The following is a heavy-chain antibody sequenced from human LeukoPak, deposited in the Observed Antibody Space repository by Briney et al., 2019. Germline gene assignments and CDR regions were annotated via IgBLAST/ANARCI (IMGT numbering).Heavy chain of an antibody. J-gene: IGHJ4*02. CDR3: ARATGTTTIAVAGRSDY. Sequence: ASVKVSCKASGYTFTSYGISWVRQAPGQGLEWMGWISAYNGNTNYAQKLQGRVTMTTDTSTSTAYMELRSLRSDDTAVYYCARATGTTTIAVAGRSDYRGQGTLVTVSS. CDR1: GYTFTSYG. CDR2: ISAYNGNT. V-gene: IGHV1-18*01. D-gene: IGHD6-19*01.